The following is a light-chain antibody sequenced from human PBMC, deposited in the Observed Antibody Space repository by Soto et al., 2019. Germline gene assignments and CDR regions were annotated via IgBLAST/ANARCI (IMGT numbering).Light chain of an antibody. CDR1: QSVSSTY. V-gene: IGKV3-20*01. Sequence: DIVLTQSPGTLSLSPGERATLSCRASQSVSSTYLAWYQQKPGQAPRLLNYGASRRTTGIPDRFSGSGSGTDFTLTISRLEPEDFAVYFCQQYGSSSYTFGQGTKLEIK. J-gene: IGKJ2*01. CDR3: QQYGSSSYT. CDR2: GAS.